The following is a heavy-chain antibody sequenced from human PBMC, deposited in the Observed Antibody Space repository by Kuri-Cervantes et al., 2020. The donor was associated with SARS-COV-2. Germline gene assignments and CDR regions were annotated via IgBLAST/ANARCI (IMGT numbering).Heavy chain of an antibody. V-gene: IGHV4-39*01. D-gene: IGHD3-3*01. J-gene: IGHJ5*02. CDR2: IYYSGST. CDR1: GGSISSSSYY. Sequence: SETLSLTCTVSGGSISSSSYYWGWIRQPPGKGLEWIGSIYYSGSTYYNPSLKSRVTISVDTSKNQFSLKLSSVTAADTAVYYCARTITIFAGVDPWGQGTLVTFSS. CDR3: ARTITIFAGVDP.